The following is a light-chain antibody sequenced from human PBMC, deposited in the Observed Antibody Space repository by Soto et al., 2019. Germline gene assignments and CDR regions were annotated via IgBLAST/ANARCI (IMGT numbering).Light chain of an antibody. Sequence: QSVLTQPPSASGSPGQSVTISCPGPSSTVGGYNYVSWYQQYPGRAPKLMIYEVTKRPSGVPDRFSGSKSGNTASLTVSGLQAEDEADYYCSSYAASNNFYFVFGGGTQLTVL. CDR2: EVT. CDR1: SSTVGGYNY. J-gene: IGLJ3*02. CDR3: SSYAASNNFYFV. V-gene: IGLV2-8*01.